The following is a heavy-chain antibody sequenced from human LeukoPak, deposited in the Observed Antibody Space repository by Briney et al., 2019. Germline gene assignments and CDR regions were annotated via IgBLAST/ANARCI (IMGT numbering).Heavy chain of an antibody. V-gene: IGHV3-48*03. CDR3: ARGDGYCSSTSCYAGPSYGLDV. D-gene: IGHD2-2*03. J-gene: IGHJ6*02. Sequence: PGGSLRLSCAASGFTFSSYEMNWVRQAPGKGLEWVSYISNGGSGIYYADSVKGRFTISRDDAKNSLYLQMNSLRAEDTAVYHCARGDGYCSSTSCYAGPSYGLDVWGQGTTVTVSS. CDR2: ISNGGSGI. CDR1: GFTFSSYE.